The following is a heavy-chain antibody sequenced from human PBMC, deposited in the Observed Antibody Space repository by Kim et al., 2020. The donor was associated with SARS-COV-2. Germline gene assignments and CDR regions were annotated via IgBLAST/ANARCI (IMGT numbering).Heavy chain of an antibody. CDR2: T. Sequence: TKYNPALKSRVTISVDTSKTPFSLKLGSVTAADTAVYYCARRRGGTYYVDYWGQGTLVTVSS. CDR3: ARRRGGTYYVDY. J-gene: IGHJ4*02. V-gene: IGHV4-59*01. D-gene: IGHD2-15*01.